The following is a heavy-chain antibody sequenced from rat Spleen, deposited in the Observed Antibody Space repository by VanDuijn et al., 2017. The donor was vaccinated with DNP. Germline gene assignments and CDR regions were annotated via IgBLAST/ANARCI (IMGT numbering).Heavy chain of an antibody. J-gene: IGHJ2*01. D-gene: IGHD4-3*01. Sequence: EVQLVESGGGLVQPGRSLKLSCAASGFTFSGYFMAWVRQAPTKGLEWVASISYDGGDTYYPDSVKGRFTVARDNPRSRLYLQMDSLRSEDTATYYCVRWNSGHFDYWGQGVMVPVSS. CDR3: VRWNSGHFDY. CDR2: ISYDGGDT. CDR1: GFTFSGYF. V-gene: IGHV5-20*01.